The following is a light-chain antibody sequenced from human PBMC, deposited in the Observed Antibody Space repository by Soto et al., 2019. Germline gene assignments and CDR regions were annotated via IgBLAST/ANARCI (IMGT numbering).Light chain of an antibody. CDR2: SAS. CDR3: QQYDT. CDR1: QSVSSSD. Sequence: IVLTQSPGTLSLSPGERATLSCRASQSVSSSDLAWYQQKPGQAPRLLIYSASSRATVIPDRFSGSGSGTDFSLNISGLEFEDFAVYYCQQYDTFGQGTKLEIK. J-gene: IGKJ2*01. V-gene: IGKV3-20*01.